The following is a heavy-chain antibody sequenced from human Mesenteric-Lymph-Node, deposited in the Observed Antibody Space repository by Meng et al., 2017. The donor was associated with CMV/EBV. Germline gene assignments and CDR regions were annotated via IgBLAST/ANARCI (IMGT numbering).Heavy chain of an antibody. D-gene: IGHD3-22*01. CDR3: ARLHLSSGSYWYFDY. Sequence: SETLSLTCTVSGGSINNGNYYWGWIRQPPGKGLEWIGYIYYSEIINYNPSLESRVTLSVDTSKNQFSLKLSSVTAADTAVYYCARLHLSSGSYWYFDYWGQGTLVTVSS. CDR2: IYYSEII. CDR1: GGSINNGNYY. J-gene: IGHJ4*02. V-gene: IGHV4-61*01.